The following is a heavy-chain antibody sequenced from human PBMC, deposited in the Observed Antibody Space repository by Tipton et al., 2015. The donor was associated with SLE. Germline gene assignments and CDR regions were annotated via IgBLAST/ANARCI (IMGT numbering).Heavy chain of an antibody. V-gene: IGHV4-59*08. J-gene: IGHJ6*02. Sequence: TLSLTCSVSGGSVRSNYWIWIRQPPGKGLEWIGYISHGGGSNYNPSLKSRVTISMDTAKNQFSLKLTSVTAADTAIYYCARGLVTWRGAIVGVDVWGQGTTVNVSS. CDR3: ARGLVTWRGAIVGVDV. CDR1: GGSVRSNY. CDR2: ISHGGGS. D-gene: IGHD2-21*02.